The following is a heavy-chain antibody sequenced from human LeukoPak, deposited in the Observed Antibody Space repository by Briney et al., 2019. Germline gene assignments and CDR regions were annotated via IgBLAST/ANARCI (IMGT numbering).Heavy chain of an antibody. Sequence: ESLKISCKGSGYSFTDYWIGWVRQMPGKGLEWMGIIYPGDSDTRYSPSFQGQVTISADRSIATAYLQWSSLKASDTAMYFCARGSIVGSTKNYFDYWGQGTLVTVSS. J-gene: IGHJ4*02. D-gene: IGHD1-26*01. CDR3: ARGSIVGSTKNYFDY. V-gene: IGHV5-51*01. CDR2: IYPGDSDT. CDR1: GYSFTDYW.